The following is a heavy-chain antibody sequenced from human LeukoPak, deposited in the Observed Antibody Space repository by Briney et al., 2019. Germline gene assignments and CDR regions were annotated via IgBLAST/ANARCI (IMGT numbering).Heavy chain of an antibody. V-gene: IGHV4-39*01. Sequence: KPSETLSLTCTVSGDSISSSTFYWVWIRQPPGKGLEWIATIYYSGTTSYNPSLNRRVTISLDTSKNQFSLKLTSVTAADTAVYYCARDVRGVIIPAYFDYWGQGTLVTVSS. D-gene: IGHD3-10*02. CDR2: IYYSGTT. J-gene: IGHJ4*02. CDR3: ARDVRGVIIPAYFDY. CDR1: GDSISSSTFY.